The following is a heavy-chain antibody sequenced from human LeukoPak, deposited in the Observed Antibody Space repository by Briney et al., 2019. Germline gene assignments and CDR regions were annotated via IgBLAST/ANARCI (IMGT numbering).Heavy chain of an antibody. CDR1: GGSISSGGYY. D-gene: IGHD4-23*01. J-gene: IGHJ4*02. Sequence: SETLSLTCTVSGGSISSGGYYWSWIRQPPGKGLEWIGYIYHSGSTYYNPSLKSRVTISVDRSKNQFSLKLSSVTAADTAVYYCARDYYGGNSGYWGQGTLVTVSS. V-gene: IGHV4-30-2*01. CDR3: ARDYYGGNSGY. CDR2: IYHSGST.